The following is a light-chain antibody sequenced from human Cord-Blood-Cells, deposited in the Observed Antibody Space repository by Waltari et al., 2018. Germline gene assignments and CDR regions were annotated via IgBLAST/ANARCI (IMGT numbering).Light chain of an antibody. CDR1: KLGDKY. J-gene: IGLJ2*01. V-gene: IGLV3-1*01. CDR3: QAWDSSTVV. Sequence: SYELTQPPSVSVSPGQTASITCSGAKLGDKYACWYQQKPGQSPGLVIYQDSKRPSGIPERFSGSNSGNTATLTISGTQAMDEADYYCQAWDSSTVVFGGGTKLTGL. CDR2: QDS.